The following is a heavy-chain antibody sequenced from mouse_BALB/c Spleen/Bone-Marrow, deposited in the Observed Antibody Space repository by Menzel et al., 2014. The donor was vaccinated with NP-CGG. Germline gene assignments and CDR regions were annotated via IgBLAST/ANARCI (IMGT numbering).Heavy chain of an antibody. J-gene: IGHJ4*01. CDR3: ARSEGIYYYGSSYALDY. CDR2: ISCYNGAT. D-gene: IGHD1-1*01. Sequence: LVKTGASVKISCKASDYSFTDYYMHWVKQTHGKSLEWIGYISCYNGATSYNQKFKGKATFTVDTSSSTAYMQFSSLTSEDSAVYYCARSEGIYYYGSSYALDYWGQATSVTVSS. V-gene: IGHV1S34*01. CDR1: DYSFTDYY.